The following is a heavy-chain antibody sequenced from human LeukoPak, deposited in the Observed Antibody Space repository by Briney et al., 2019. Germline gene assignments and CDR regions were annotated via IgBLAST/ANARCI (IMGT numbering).Heavy chain of an antibody. Sequence: ASVKVSCKASGYTFTGYYMHWVRQAPGQGLEWMGWINPNSGGTNYAQKFQGRVTMTRDTSISTAYMELSRLRSDDTAVYYCASYIVVVPAATYSSSPGAFDIWGQGTMVTVSS. CDR3: ASYIVVVPAATYSSSPGAFDI. J-gene: IGHJ3*02. V-gene: IGHV1-2*02. CDR1: GYTFTGYY. CDR2: INPNSGGT. D-gene: IGHD2-2*01.